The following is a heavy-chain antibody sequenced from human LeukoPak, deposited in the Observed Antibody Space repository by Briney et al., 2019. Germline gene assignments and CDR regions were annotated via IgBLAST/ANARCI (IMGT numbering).Heavy chain of an antibody. CDR3: ARKREEFDY. D-gene: IGHD1-1*01. J-gene: IGHJ4*02. V-gene: IGHV4-59*01. CDR1: GGFISNYY. CDR2: IYYSGST. Sequence: SETLSLTCTVSGGFISNYYWSWIRQPPGKGLEWIGYIYYSGSTNYNPSLKSRVTISVDTSKNQFSLKLSSVTAADTAVYYCARKREEFDYWGQGTLVTVSS.